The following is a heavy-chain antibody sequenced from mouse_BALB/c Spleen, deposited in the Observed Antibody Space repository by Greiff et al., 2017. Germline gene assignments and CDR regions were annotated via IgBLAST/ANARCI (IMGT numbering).Heavy chain of an antibody. J-gene: IGHJ3*01. D-gene: IGHD1-1*01. CDR3: ARTYYYGSYPAWFAY. Sequence: EVKLVESGGGLVQPGGSLRLSCATSGFTFTDYYMSWVRQPPGKALEWLGFIRNKANGYTTEYSASVKGRFTISRDNSQSILYLQMNTLRAEDSATYYCARTYYYGSYPAWFAYWGQGTLVTVSA. CDR2: IRNKANGYTT. V-gene: IGHV7-3*02. CDR1: GFTFTDYY.